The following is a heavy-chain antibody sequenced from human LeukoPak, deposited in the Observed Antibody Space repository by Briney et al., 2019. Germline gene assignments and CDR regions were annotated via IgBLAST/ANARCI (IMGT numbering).Heavy chain of an antibody. J-gene: IGHJ2*01. V-gene: IGHV1-18*01. D-gene: IGHD5-24*01. Sequence: ASVKVSCKTSGYTFTNYGISWVRQAPGQGLEWMGSISPYNGNADYAQKLRGRVTMTTDTSTTTGYMELRSLRSDDTAIYYCARGWLQPYWVFDLWGRGTLVTVSS. CDR1: GYTFTNYG. CDR2: ISPYNGNA. CDR3: ARGWLQPYWVFDL.